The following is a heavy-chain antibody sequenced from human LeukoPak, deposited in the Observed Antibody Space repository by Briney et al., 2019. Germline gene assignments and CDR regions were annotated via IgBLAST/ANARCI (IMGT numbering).Heavy chain of an antibody. Sequence: GGSLRLSCAASGFTFSSYAMSWVRQAPGKGLEWVSAVSGSGGSTYCADSVKGRFTISRDNSKNTLYLQMNSLRAEDTAVYYCAKDLLSPYQPQIQQFDYWGQGTLVTVSS. CDR3: AKDLLSPYQPQIQQFDY. J-gene: IGHJ4*02. CDR1: GFTFSSYA. CDR2: VSGSGGST. V-gene: IGHV3-23*01. D-gene: IGHD2-2*01.